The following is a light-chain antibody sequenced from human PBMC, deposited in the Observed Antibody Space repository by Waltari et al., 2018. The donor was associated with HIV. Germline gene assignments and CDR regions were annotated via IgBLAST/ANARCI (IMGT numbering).Light chain of an antibody. J-gene: IGLJ2*01. Sequence: QTVVTQEPSLSPGGTVTLTCASSTGAVTSGYYPNWFQQKPGQPPRALIYSTTKKHSWTPARFSGSLLGGKAALTLSGVQPEDEAEYYCLLYYGGAQPHVVFGGGTKLTVL. V-gene: IGLV7-43*01. CDR1: TGAVTSGYY. CDR2: STT. CDR3: LLYYGGAQPHVV.